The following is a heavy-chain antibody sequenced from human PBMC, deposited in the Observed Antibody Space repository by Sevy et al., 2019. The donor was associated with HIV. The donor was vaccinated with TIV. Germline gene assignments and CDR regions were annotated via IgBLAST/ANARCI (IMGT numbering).Heavy chain of an antibody. CDR3: AGSYFDSSGYSPLYYYGIDV. D-gene: IGHD3-22*01. Sequence: ASVKVYCKASGGTFSNYAISWVRQAPGQGLEWMGGFIPMFDTANYAQKFQGKVTLTADGSTTTAYMELSSLRSDDTAVYYCAGSYFDSSGYSPLYYYGIDVRGQGTTVTVSS. CDR2: FIPMFDTA. V-gene: IGHV1-69*13. J-gene: IGHJ6*02. CDR1: GGTFSNYA.